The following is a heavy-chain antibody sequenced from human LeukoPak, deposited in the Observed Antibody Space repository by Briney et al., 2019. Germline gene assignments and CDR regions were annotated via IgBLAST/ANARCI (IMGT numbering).Heavy chain of an antibody. CDR2: ISAYNGNT. D-gene: IGHD4-17*01. Sequence: ASVTVSCKASGYTFTGYYMHWVRQAPGQGLEWMGWISAYNGNTNYAQKLQGRVTMTTDTSTSTAYMELRSLRSDDTAVYYCARHDYADYWGQGTLVTVSS. CDR1: GYTFTGYY. CDR3: ARHDYADY. V-gene: IGHV1-18*04. J-gene: IGHJ4*02.